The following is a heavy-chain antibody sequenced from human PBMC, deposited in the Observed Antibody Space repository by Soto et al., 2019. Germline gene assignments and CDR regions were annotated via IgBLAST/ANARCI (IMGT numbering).Heavy chain of an antibody. J-gene: IGHJ4*02. CDR3: ARDLSTVVRGVTVDY. D-gene: IGHD3-10*01. CDR2: IRYDGSNK. CDR1: GFTFSSYG. Sequence: QVQLVESGGGVVQPGRSLRLSCAASGFTFSSYGMHWVRQAPGKGLEWVAVIRYDGSNKYYADSVKGRFTISRDNSKNTLYLQMNSLRAEDTAVYYCARDLSTVVRGVTVDYWGQGTLVTVSS. V-gene: IGHV3-33*01.